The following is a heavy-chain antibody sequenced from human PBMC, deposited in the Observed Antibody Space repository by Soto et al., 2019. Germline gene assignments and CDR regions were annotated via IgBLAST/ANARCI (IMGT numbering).Heavy chain of an antibody. CDR1: GYTFTSYY. D-gene: IGHD5-12*01. J-gene: IGHJ3*02. V-gene: IGHV1-69*13. Sequence: SVKVSCKASGYTFTSYYMHWVRQAPGQGLEWMGGIIPIFGTANYAQKFQGRVTITADESTSTAYMELSSLRSEDTAVYYCARVRRWLQSLLDAFDIWGQGTMVTVSS. CDR3: ARVRRWLQSLLDAFDI. CDR2: IIPIFGTA.